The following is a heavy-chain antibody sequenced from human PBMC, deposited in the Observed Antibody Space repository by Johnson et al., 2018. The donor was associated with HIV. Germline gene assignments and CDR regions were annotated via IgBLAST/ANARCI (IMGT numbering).Heavy chain of an antibody. CDR3: AKSSSSFGAFDI. CDR1: GFTFSDCA. V-gene: IGHV3-23*04. CDR2: ITVSGGST. J-gene: IGHJ3*02. D-gene: IGHD6-6*01. Sequence: VQLVESGGGLVQPRGSLRLSCAASGFTFSDCAMSWVRQGPGKGLEWVSAITVSGGSTYYADSVKGRFTISRDNSKNTLYLQMNSLRAEDTAVYYCAKSSSSFGAFDIWGQGTMVTVSS.